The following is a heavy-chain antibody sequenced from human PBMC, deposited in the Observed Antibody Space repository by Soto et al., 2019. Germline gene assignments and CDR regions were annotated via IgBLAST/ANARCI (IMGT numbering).Heavy chain of an antibody. D-gene: IGHD3-22*01. CDR1: GDSISSYY. J-gene: IGHJ4*02. Sequence: QVQLQESGPGLVKPSETLSLTCAVSGDSISSYYCMWIRQPPGKGLESIGYLYYGRSANYNLSRKSRVTLSVDTSTNQCPLTLSSMTAADTVVYYCALRSRAVVAEYWGQGTLVTGSS. CDR3: ALRSRAVVAEY. CDR2: LYYGRSA. V-gene: IGHV4-59*01.